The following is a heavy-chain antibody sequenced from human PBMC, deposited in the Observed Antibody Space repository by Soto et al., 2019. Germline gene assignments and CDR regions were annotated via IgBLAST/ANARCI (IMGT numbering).Heavy chain of an antibody. D-gene: IGHD3-3*01. J-gene: IGHJ4*02. CDR1: GFSLTTSGVG. Sequence: QITLNESGPTVVRPTETLTLTCRFSGFSLTTSGVGVGWIRQSPGKAPEWLALIYWDDDKRYSASLKSRLTTTKDTSKTQVVLTVPDLAPTDTATYSCAQRVLRTVFGLVTPTAIYFDFWGQGTPVAVPS. V-gene: IGHV2-5*02. CDR3: AQRVLRTVFGLVTPTAIYFDF. CDR2: IYWDDDK.